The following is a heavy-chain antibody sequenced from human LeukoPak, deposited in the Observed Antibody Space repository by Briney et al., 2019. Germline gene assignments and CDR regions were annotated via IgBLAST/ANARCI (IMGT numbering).Heavy chain of an antibody. D-gene: IGHD3-10*01. CDR1: GFTFSSYE. J-gene: IGHJ5*02. Sequence: PGGSLRLSCAASGFTFSSYEMNWVRQAPGKGLEWVSYISSSGSTIYYADSVKGRFTISRDNSKNTLYLQMNSLRAEDTAVYYCAKESYGSGSSWGQGTLVTVSS. CDR2: ISSSGSTI. V-gene: IGHV3-48*03. CDR3: AKESYGSGSS.